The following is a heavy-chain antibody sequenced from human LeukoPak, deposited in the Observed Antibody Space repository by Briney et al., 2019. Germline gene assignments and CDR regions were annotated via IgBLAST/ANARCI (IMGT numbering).Heavy chain of an antibody. D-gene: IGHD2-15*01. CDR1: GFTFSSYA. CDR3: AKDRHKWYAFDY. J-gene: IGHJ4*02. Sequence: GGSLGLSCAASGFTFSSYAMSWVRQAPGKGLEWVSAISGSGGSTYYADSVKGRFTISRDNSKNTLYLQMNSLRAEDTAVYYCAKDRHKWYAFDYWGQGTLVTVSS. CDR2: ISGSGGST. V-gene: IGHV3-23*01.